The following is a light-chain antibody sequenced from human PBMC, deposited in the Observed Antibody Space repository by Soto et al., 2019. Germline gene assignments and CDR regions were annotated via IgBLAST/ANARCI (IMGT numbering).Light chain of an antibody. CDR2: EVS. V-gene: IGLV2-14*01. Sequence: QSALTQPASVPGSPGQSITISCTGTSSDVGGYIYVSWYQQHPGKAPKLMIYEVSNRPSGVSNRFSGSKSGNTASLTISGLQAEDEADYYCSSYSRSSFYVFGTGTKVTVL. CDR1: SSDVGGYIY. J-gene: IGLJ1*01. CDR3: SSYSRSSFYV.